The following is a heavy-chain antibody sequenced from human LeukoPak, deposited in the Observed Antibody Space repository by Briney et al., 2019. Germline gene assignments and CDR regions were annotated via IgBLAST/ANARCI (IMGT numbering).Heavy chain of an antibody. J-gene: IGHJ4*02. CDR2: VHFSGST. Sequence: PSETLSLTCAVSTASVTSHYWAWIRQPAGKGLEWVGRVHFSGSTNYNPPLRSRVAISQDRSKNERSLTLKSVPAADTAVYNCTRDESSRDDSGGYHYWGRGVLVTVSS. CDR3: TRDESSRDDSGGYHY. CDR1: TASVTSHY. D-gene: IGHD3-22*01. V-gene: IGHV4-4*07.